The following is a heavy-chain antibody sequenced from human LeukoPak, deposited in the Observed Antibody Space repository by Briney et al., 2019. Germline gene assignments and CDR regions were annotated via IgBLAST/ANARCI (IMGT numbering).Heavy chain of an antibody. D-gene: IGHD3-22*01. Sequence: PGGSLRLSCAASGFTFSSYAMSWVRQAPGKGLEWVSVIYSGGSTYYADSVKGRFTIFRDNSKNTLYLQMNSLRAEDTAVYYCARVMIVVPHDAFDIWGQGTMVTVSS. V-gene: IGHV3-66*01. CDR3: ARVMIVVPHDAFDI. CDR2: IYSGGST. CDR1: GFTFSSYA. J-gene: IGHJ3*02.